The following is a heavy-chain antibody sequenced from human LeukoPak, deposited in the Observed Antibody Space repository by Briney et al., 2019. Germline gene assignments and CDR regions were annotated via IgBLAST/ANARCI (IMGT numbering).Heavy chain of an antibody. J-gene: IGHJ6*02. V-gene: IGHV3-66*01. Sequence: GGSLRLSCAASGFTVSSNYMTWVRQAPGKGLEWVSVIYSDSSTYYADSVKGRFTISRDNSKNTLYLQMSSLRAEDTAVYYCARAPGTTLHYGGMDVWGQGTTVTVSS. CDR3: ARAPGTTLHYGGMDV. CDR2: IYSDSST. D-gene: IGHD4-17*01. CDR1: GFTVSSNY.